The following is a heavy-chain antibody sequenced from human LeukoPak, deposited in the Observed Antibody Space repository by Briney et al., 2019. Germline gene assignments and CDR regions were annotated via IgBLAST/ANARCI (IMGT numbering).Heavy chain of an antibody. Sequence: GGSLRLSCAASGFTFSNYWMSWVRQAPGKGLGWVANIKQDGSEKYYVDSVKGRFTISRDNAKNSLYLQMNSLRAEDTALYYCAREDQPRGTFGYWGQGILVTVSS. J-gene: IGHJ4*02. D-gene: IGHD2-15*01. CDR2: IKQDGSEK. CDR3: AREDQPRGTFGY. CDR1: GFTFSNYW. V-gene: IGHV3-7*05.